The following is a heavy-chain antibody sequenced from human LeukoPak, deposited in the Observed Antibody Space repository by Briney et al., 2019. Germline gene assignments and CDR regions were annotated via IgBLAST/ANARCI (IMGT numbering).Heavy chain of an antibody. D-gene: IGHD6-13*01. CDR2: ISTSDTTI. J-gene: IGHJ4*02. CDR1: GFTFSSYK. V-gene: IGHV3-48*03. Sequence: GGSLRLCCAASGFTFSSYKMNWVRQAPGKGLEWVSYISTSDTTIYYADSVKGRFTISRDNAKNSLYLQMNSLRVEDTAVYYCARGGGSSWCLDCWGQGTLVTVSS. CDR3: ARGGGSSWCLDC.